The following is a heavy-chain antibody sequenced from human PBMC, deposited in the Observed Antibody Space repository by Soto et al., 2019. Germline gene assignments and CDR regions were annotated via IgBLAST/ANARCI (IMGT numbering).Heavy chain of an antibody. CDR3: TKDRATHRNY. J-gene: IGHJ4*02. CDR1: GFTFRNYV. CDR2: ISSDGSNK. D-gene: IGHD5-12*01. Sequence: QVQLVESGGGVVQPGRSLSLSCAASGFTFRNYVMHWVRQAPGKGLEWVAVISSDGSNKYYADSVKGRFTISRDNSKNTLELQMNSLRIEDTAVYYCTKDRATHRNYWGQGTLVTVSS. V-gene: IGHV3-30*18.